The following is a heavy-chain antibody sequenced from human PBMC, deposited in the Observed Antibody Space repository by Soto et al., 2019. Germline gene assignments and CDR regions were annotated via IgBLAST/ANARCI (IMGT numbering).Heavy chain of an antibody. CDR2: ISVSGDNI. CDR3: ARDLGLLKSMFDY. CDR1: GFSLNSFN. J-gene: IGHJ4*02. Sequence: GWSLRVSCLASGFSLNSFNMNWIRRAPGRGLEWVASISVSGDNIYYGDSMQGRFTISRDNSKRSVFLDLNSLRVEDTAVYYCARDLGLLKSMFDYWGQGTLVTASS. V-gene: IGHV3-21*01. D-gene: IGHD2-8*01.